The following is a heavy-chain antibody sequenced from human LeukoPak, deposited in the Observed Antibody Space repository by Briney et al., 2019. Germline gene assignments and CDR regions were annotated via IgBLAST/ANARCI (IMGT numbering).Heavy chain of an antibody. D-gene: IGHD2-21*02. CDR1: GGSISSYY. CDR2: IYYSGST. J-gene: IGHJ4*02. V-gene: IGHV4-59*01. Sequence: SETLSLTCTVSGGSISSYYWSWIRQPPGKGLEWIGYIYYSGSTYYNPSLKSRVTISVDTSKNQFSLKLSSVTAADTAVYYCAREVVEEIVVVTRVHYWGQGTLVTVSS. CDR3: AREVVEEIVVVTRVHY.